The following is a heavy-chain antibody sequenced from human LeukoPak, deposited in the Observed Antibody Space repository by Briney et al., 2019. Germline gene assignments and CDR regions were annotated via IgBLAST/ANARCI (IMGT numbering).Heavy chain of an antibody. CDR3: ARDRNGSVSWYYSYYMDV. CDR2: IYTSGST. J-gene: IGHJ6*03. CDR1: GGSISSGSYY. D-gene: IGHD5-24*01. V-gene: IGHV4-61*02. Sequence: SETLSLTCTVSGGSISSGSYYWSWIRQPAGKGLEWIGRIYTSGSTNYNPSLKSRVTISVDTSKNQFSLKLSSVTAADTAVYYCARDRNGSVSWYYSYYMDVWGKGTTVTVSS.